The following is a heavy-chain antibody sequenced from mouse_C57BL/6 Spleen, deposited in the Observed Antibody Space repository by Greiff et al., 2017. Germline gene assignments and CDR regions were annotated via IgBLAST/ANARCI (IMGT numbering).Heavy chain of an antibody. J-gene: IGHJ3*01. Sequence: QVQLKESGAELVKPGASVKLSCKASGYTFTEYTIHWVKQRSGQGLEWIGWFYPGSGSIKYNEKFKDKATLTADKSSSTVYMELSRLTSEDSAVYFCARHERNNTIYYDAWFAYWGQGTLVTVSA. CDR1: GYTFTEYT. CDR3: ARHERNNTIYYDAWFAY. D-gene: IGHD2-4*01. CDR2: FYPGSGSI. V-gene: IGHV1-62-2*01.